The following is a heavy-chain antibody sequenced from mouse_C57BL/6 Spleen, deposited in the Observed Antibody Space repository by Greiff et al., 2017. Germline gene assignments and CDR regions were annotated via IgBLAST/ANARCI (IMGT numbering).Heavy chain of an antibody. CDR3: ARSLYPHYAMDY. V-gene: IGHV1-18*01. J-gene: IGHJ4*01. D-gene: IGHD2-1*01. Sequence: EVKLQQSGPELVKPGASVKIPCKASGYTFTDYNMDWVKQSHGKSLEWIGDINPNNGGTIYNQKFKGKATLTVDKSSSTAYMELRSLTSEDTAVYYCARSLYPHYAMDYWGQGTSVTVSS. CDR2: INPNNGGT. CDR1: GYTFTDYN.